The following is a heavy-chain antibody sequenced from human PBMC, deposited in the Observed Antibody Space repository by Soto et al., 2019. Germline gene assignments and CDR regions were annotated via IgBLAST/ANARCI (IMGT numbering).Heavy chain of an antibody. CDR1: GFTFSSYS. D-gene: IGHD2-2*01. J-gene: IGHJ6*02. CDR2: ISSSSSYI. Sequence: PGGSLRLSCAASGFTFSSYSMNWVRQAPGKGLEWVSSISSSSSYIYYADSVKGRFTISRDNAKNSLYLQMNSLRAEDTAVYYCARDIVVVPAANYYYYGMEVWCQGTTVTVSS. CDR3: ARDIVVVPAANYYYYGMEV. V-gene: IGHV3-21*01.